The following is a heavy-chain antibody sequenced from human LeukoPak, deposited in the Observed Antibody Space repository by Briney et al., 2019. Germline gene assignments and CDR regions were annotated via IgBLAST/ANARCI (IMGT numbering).Heavy chain of an antibody. Sequence: GESLQISCQGSGSSFTSYWISWVRQMPGKGLEWMGRIDPSDSYSNYSPSFQGHVTISTDKSISTAYLQWSSLKTSDTAMYYCARHAYGSGSYSNFDYWGQGTLVTVSS. J-gene: IGHJ4*02. V-gene: IGHV5-10-1*01. D-gene: IGHD3-10*01. CDR3: ARHAYGSGSYSNFDY. CDR2: IDPSDSYS. CDR1: GSSFTSYW.